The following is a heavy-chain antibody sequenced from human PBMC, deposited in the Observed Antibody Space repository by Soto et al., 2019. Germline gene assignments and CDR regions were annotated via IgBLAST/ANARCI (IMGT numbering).Heavy chain of an antibody. Sequence: QVQLQESGPGLVKPSQTLSLTCTVSGGSISSGGYYWSWIRQHPGKGLEWIGYIYYSGSTYYNPSLKSRVNISVDTSKNQFALKLSSVTAADTAVYYCARGVGSFDTAMWYFDYWGQGTLVTVSS. J-gene: IGHJ4*02. CDR2: IYYSGST. V-gene: IGHV4-31*03. CDR1: GGSISSGGYY. CDR3: ARGVGSFDTAMWYFDY. D-gene: IGHD5-18*01.